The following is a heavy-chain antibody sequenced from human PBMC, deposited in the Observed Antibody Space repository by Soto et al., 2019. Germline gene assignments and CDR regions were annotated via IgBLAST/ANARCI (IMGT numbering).Heavy chain of an antibody. Sequence: XVSLSLTCAASRFTFSSYAMSWVGQAPGKGLEWVSAISGSVGSTYYADSVKGRFTISRDNSKNTLYLQMNSLRAEDTAVYYCAKGGRVGASRAFFDYWGQGTLVTVSS. CDR2: ISGSVGST. CDR3: AKGGRVGASRAFFDY. V-gene: IGHV3-23*01. D-gene: IGHD1-26*01. J-gene: IGHJ4*02. CDR1: RFTFSSYA.